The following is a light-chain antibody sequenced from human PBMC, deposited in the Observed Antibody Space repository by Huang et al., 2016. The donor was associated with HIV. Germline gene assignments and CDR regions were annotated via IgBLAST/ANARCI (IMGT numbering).Light chain of an antibody. Sequence: IVMTQTPATLPVSPGGRATLSCRASQSVSTNLAWYQHKPGQSPRLISYGSTTRATGFPARFSGSGSGTDFTLTLNSLQSEDFGIYYCQQYNNWHLTFGGGTKV. V-gene: IGKV3-15*01. CDR1: QSVSTN. CDR3: QQYNNWHLT. CDR2: GST. J-gene: IGKJ4*01.